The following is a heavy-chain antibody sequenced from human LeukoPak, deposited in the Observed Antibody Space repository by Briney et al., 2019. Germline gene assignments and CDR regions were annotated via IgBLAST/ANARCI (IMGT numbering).Heavy chain of an antibody. CDR3: ARVGFGSYYDILTGWIDAFDI. CDR1: GGTFSSYA. Sequence: GASVKVSCKASGGTFSSYAISWVRQAPGQGLEWMGRIIPILGIANYAQKFQGRVTITADKSTSTAYMELSSLRSEDTAVYYCARVGFGSYYDILTGWIDAFDIWGQGTMVTVSS. D-gene: IGHD3-9*01. CDR2: IIPILGIA. J-gene: IGHJ3*02. V-gene: IGHV1-69*04.